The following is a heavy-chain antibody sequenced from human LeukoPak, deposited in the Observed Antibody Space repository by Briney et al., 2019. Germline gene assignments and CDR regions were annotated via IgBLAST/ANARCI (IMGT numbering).Heavy chain of an antibody. J-gene: IGHJ3*02. CDR1: GYTFTSYD. CDR3: ARGTFSDSAGAFDI. CDR2: MNPNSGNT. V-gene: IGHV1-8*03. Sequence: GASVKVSCKASGYTFTSYDINWVRQATGQGREWMGWMNPNSGNTGYAQKFQGRVTITRNTSISTAYMELSSLRSEDTAVYYCARGTFSDSAGAFDIWGQGTMVTVSS. D-gene: IGHD5/OR15-5a*01.